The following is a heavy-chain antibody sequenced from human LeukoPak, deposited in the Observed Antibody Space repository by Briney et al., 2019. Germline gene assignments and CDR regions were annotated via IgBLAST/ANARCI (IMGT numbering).Heavy chain of an antibody. V-gene: IGHV3-30*02. Sequence: HPGGSLRLSCAASGFTFSSYGMHWVRQAPGKGLEWVAFIRYDGSNKYYADSVKGRFTISRDNSKNTLYLQMNSLRAEDTAVYYCANCLGSCSTTQAYWGQGTLVTVSS. CDR2: IRYDGSNK. CDR3: ANCLGSCSTTQAY. D-gene: IGHD2-2*01. J-gene: IGHJ4*02. CDR1: GFTFSSYG.